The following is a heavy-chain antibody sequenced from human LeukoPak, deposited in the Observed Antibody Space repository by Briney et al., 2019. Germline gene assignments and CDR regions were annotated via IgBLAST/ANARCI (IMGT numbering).Heavy chain of an antibody. CDR3: ARAVGASLYYYYYYMDV. CDR1: GGSISSRTYY. V-gene: IGHV4-39*07. D-gene: IGHD1-26*01. J-gene: IGHJ6*03. Sequence: KSSETLSLTCTVSGGSISSRTYYWGWIRQPPGRGLEWIGTIYYSGTTYYNPSLKSRVTISLDTSKNQFSLKLSSVTAADTAVYYCARAVGASLYYYYYYMDVWGKGTTVTVSS. CDR2: IYYSGTT.